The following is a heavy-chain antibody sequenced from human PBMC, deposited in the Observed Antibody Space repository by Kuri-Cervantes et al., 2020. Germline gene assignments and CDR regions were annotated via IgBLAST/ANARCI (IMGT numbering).Heavy chain of an antibody. J-gene: IGHJ6*02. V-gene: IGHV3-9*01. CDR2: ISWNSGSI. CDR1: GFTFDDYA. Sequence: GGSLRLSCAASGFTFDDYAMHWVRQAPGKGLEWVSGISWNSGSIGYADSVKGRFTISRDNSKSTLYLQMNSLRPEDTAVYYCARERARFEIYTMDVWGQGTTVTVSS. D-gene: IGHD3-10*01. CDR3: ARERARFEIYTMDV.